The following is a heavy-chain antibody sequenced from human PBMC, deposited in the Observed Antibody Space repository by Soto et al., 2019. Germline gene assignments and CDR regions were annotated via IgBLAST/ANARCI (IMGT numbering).Heavy chain of an antibody. D-gene: IGHD4-17*01. J-gene: IGHJ4*02. Sequence: QVQLVQSEAEVQKPGASVKVSCKTSGYIFKNYGISWVRQAPGLGLEWLGWIYPKEDRANIAQNFQGRVTLTTDTPTSTAYIELRSLRFDDSAVYFCARDIDYDIDYWGQGTLVTVSS. V-gene: IGHV1-18*01. CDR3: ARDIDYDIDY. CDR1: GYIFKNYG. CDR2: IYPKEDRA.